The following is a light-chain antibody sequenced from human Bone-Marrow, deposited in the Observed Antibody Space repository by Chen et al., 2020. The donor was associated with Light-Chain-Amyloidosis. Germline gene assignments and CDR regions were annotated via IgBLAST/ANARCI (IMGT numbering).Light chain of an antibody. Sequence: EIVLTQSPGTLSLSPGERATLSCRASQSVSSNFLAWYQQKPGQAPGLPIYDASSRATGIPDRFSGSGSGTDFTLTISRLEPEDFAVYYCQQYGSTPLTFGGGTKVEIK. CDR3: QQYGSTPLT. J-gene: IGKJ4*01. V-gene: IGKV3-20*01. CDR1: QSVSSNF. CDR2: DAS.